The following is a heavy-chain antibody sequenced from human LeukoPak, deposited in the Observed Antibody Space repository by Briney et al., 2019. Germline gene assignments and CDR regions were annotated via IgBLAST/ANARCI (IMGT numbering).Heavy chain of an antibody. CDR1: GGPISSGSYY. V-gene: IGHV4-61*02. J-gene: IGHJ6*02. CDR3: ASLGGGNSYYYGMDV. CDR2: IYTSGST. Sequence: SQTLSLTCTVSGGPISSGSYYWSWIRQPAGKGLEWIGRIYTSGSTNYNPSLKSRVTISVDTSKNQFSLKLSSVTAADTAVYYCASLGGGNSYYYGMDVWGQGTTVTVSS. D-gene: IGHD4-23*01.